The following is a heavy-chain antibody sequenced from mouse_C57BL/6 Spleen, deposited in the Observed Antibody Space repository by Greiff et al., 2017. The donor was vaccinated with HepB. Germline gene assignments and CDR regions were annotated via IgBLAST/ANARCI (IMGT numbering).Heavy chain of an antibody. V-gene: IGHV5-4*03. Sequence: EVMLVESGGGLVKPGGSLKLSCAASGFTFSSYAMSWVRQTPEKRLEWVATISDGGSYTYYPDNVKGRFTISRDNAKNNLYLQMNHLKSEDTAMYYCARVNWDNAMDYWGQGTSVTVSS. J-gene: IGHJ4*01. D-gene: IGHD4-1*01. CDR2: ISDGGSYT. CDR3: ARVNWDNAMDY. CDR1: GFTFSSYA.